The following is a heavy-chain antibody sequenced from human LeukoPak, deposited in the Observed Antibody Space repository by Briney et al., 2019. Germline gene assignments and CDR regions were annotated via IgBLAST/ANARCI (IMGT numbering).Heavy chain of an antibody. J-gene: IGHJ4*02. V-gene: IGHV3-23*01. CDR3: AKYVVAASTYYFGY. Sequence: AGGSLRLSCAASGFTFSSDAMSWVRQAPGKGLEWVSTITSGGSTYYPDSVKGRITISRDNSKNTLYLQMNSLTADDTAVYYCAKYVVAASTYYFGYWGQGTLVTVSS. D-gene: IGHD2-15*01. CDR1: GFTFSSDA. CDR2: ITSGGST.